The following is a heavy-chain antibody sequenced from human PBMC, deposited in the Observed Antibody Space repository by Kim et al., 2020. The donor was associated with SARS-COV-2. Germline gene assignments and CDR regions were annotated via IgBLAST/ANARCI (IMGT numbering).Heavy chain of an antibody. Sequence: ASVKVSCKASGYTFTSYYMHWVRQAPGQGLEWMGIINPSGGSTSYAQKFQGRVTMTRDTSTSTVYMELSSLRSEDTVVYYCARDPRFWSGYYSYYYMDVWGKGTTVTVSS. J-gene: IGHJ6*03. D-gene: IGHD3-3*01. CDR2: INPSGGST. CDR1: GYTFTSYY. CDR3: ARDPRFWSGYYSYYYMDV. V-gene: IGHV1-46*01.